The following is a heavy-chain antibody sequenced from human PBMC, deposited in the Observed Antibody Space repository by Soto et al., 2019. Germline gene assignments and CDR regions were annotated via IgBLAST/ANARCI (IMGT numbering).Heavy chain of an antibody. J-gene: IGHJ6*03. D-gene: IGHD1-26*01. Sequence: QVPLLQSGGEVKEPGASVKVSCTASGYTFTSYGITWVRQAPGQRLAWMGDISVHNGNTNYAPKLPGRVIMTTDTSTKVVDMELRSLRSDDTAVYFYGRGITRSYLEGVNYMDVWGQGTTVTVSS. CDR1: GYTFTSYG. CDR3: GRGITRSYLEGVNYMDV. CDR2: ISVHNGNT. V-gene: IGHV1-18*01.